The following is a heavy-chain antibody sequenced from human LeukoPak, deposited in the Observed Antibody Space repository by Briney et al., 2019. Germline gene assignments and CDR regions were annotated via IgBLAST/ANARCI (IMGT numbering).Heavy chain of an antibody. CDR2: ISAYNGNT. V-gene: IGHV1-18*01. Sequence: ASVKVSCKASGYTFTSYGISWVRQAPGQGLEWMGWISAYNGNTNYAQKLQGRVTMTTDTSTSTAYMELRSLRSDDTAVYYCARDIHPWQLVLSWFDPWGQGTLVTVSS. CDR1: GYTFTSYG. CDR3: ARDIHPWQLVLSWFDP. J-gene: IGHJ5*02. D-gene: IGHD6-13*01.